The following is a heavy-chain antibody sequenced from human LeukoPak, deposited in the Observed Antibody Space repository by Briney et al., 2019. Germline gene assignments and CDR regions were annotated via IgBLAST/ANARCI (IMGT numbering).Heavy chain of an antibody. CDR1: GFTFSSYS. CDR3: ARGEDAFDI. CDR2: IYSGGST. Sequence: GGSLRLSCAASGFTFSSYSMNWVRQAPGKGLEWVSVIYSGGSTYYADSVKGRFTISRDNSKNTLYLQMNSLRAEDTAVYYCARGEDAFDIWGQGTMVTVSS. V-gene: IGHV3-53*01. J-gene: IGHJ3*02.